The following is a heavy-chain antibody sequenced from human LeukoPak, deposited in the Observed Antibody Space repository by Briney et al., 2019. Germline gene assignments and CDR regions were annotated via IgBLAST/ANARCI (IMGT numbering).Heavy chain of an antibody. D-gene: IGHD3-22*01. CDR2: INHSGST. J-gene: IGHJ5*02. CDR3: AAQISSGYES. Sequence: SETLSLTCTVSGGSISSYYWSWIRQPPGKGLEWIGEINHSGSTNYNPSLKSRVTISVDTSKNQFSLKLSSVTAADTAVYYCAAQISSGYESWGQGTLVTVSS. CDR1: GGSISSYY. V-gene: IGHV4-34*01.